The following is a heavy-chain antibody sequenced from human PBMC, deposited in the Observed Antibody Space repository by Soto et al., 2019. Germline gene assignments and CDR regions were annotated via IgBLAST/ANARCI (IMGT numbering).Heavy chain of an antibody. V-gene: IGHV3-23*01. D-gene: IGHD3-10*01. CDR1: GFTFSNYA. CDR3: AKGFIMVRGGVRYYYYYMDV. CDR2: ISGSGGGT. J-gene: IGHJ6*03. Sequence: EVQLLESGGGLVQPGGSLRLSCAASGFTFSNYAISWVRQAPGKGLEWVSGISGSGGGTYYADSVKGRFTISRDNSKNTLYLQMSSLRAEDTARYYCAKGFIMVRGGVRYYYYYMDVWGKGTTVTVSS.